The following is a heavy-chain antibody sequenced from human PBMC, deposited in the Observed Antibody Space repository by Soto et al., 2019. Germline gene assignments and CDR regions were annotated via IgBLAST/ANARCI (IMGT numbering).Heavy chain of an antibody. Sequence: SVKVSCKASGGTFSSYAISWVRQAPGQGLEWMGGIIPIFGTANYAQKFQGRVTITADESTSTAYMELSSLRSEDTAEYYCERDSNYYDSSGYSPVIYYYYYGMDVWGQGTTVTVSS. V-gene: IGHV1-69*13. D-gene: IGHD3-22*01. CDR1: GGTFSSYA. CDR2: IIPIFGTA. J-gene: IGHJ6*02. CDR3: ERDSNYYDSSGYSPVIYYYYYGMDV.